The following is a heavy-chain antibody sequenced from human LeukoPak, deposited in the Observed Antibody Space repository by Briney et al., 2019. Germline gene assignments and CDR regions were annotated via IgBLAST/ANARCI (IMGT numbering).Heavy chain of an antibody. V-gene: IGHV7-4-1*02. CDR2: INTNTGNP. Sequence: ASVTVSCTASGYTFTSYAMNWVRQAPGQGLEWMGWINTNTGNPTYAQGFTGRFVFSLDTSVSTAYLQISSLKAEDTAVYYCARSSSTYYYYGMDVWGQGTTVTVSS. D-gene: IGHD6-6*01. J-gene: IGHJ6*02. CDR1: GYTFTSYA. CDR3: ARSSSTYYYYGMDV.